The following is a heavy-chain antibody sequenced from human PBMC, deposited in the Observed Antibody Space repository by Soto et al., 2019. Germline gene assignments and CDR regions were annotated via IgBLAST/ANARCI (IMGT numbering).Heavy chain of an antibody. D-gene: IGHD6-13*01. Sequence: PGGSLRLSCAASGFTFSSYAMSWVRQAPGKGLEWVSAISNSGGSTYYADSVKGRFTISRDNSKNTLYLQMNSLRAEDTAVYYCATDGAAGSVMGVWGQGTTVTSP. CDR1: GFTFSSYA. CDR3: ATDGAAGSVMGV. J-gene: IGHJ6*02. V-gene: IGHV3-23*01. CDR2: ISNSGGST.